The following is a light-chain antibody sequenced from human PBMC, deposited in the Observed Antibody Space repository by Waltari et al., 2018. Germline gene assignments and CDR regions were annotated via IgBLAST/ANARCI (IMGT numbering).Light chain of an antibody. CDR1: QSVSNY. J-gene: IGKJ4*01. CDR3: QQGYRTPLT. CDR2: AAS. V-gene: IGKV1-39*01. Sequence: DIHITQSPSSLSASVRDRIPITCRASQSVSNYLNWYQQRPGKAPKLLIYAASTLQSGVPSRFGGSGSGTDFTLTISSLQPEDFATYYCQQGYRTPLTFGGGTKVDIK.